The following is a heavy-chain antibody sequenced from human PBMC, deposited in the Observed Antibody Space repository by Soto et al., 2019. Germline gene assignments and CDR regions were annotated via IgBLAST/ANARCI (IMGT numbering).Heavy chain of an antibody. CDR3: ASSYCGGDCYSVYYYYGMDV. CDR2: ISAYNGNT. Sequence: QVQLVQSGAEVKKPGASVKVSCKASGYTFTSYGISWVRQAPGQGLEWMGWISAYNGNTNYAQKHQGRVTMTTDTSTSTAYRELRILRSDDTAVYYCASSYCGGDCYSVYYYYGMDVWGQGTTVTVSS. V-gene: IGHV1-18*01. CDR1: GYTFTSYG. J-gene: IGHJ6*02. D-gene: IGHD2-21*02.